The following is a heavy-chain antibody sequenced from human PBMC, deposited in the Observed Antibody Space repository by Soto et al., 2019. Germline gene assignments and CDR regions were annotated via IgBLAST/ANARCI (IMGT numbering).Heavy chain of an antibody. Sequence: QVQLVQSGAEVKKPGSSVKVSCKASGGTFSSYTISWVRQAPGQGLEWMGRIIPILGIANYAQKFQGRVTITADKSTSTAYMELSSLRSEDTAVYYGARDAHYDSSGQTDYWGQGTLVTVSS. CDR3: ARDAHYDSSGQTDY. CDR2: IIPILGIA. V-gene: IGHV1-69*08. D-gene: IGHD3-22*01. CDR1: GGTFSSYT. J-gene: IGHJ4*02.